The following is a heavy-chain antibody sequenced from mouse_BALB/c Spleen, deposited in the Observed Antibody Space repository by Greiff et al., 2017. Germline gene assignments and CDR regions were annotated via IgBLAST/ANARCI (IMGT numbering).Heavy chain of an antibody. CDR3: AKPDYKYAWFAY. J-gene: IGHJ3*01. Sequence: QVQLQQSGPGLVAPSQCLSITCTVSGFSLTSYGVYWVRQPPGKGLEWLGVIWGDGSTNYHSAFITRLSISKDNSKSQVFLKLNSLQTDDTATYYCAKPDYKYAWFAYWGQGTLVTVSA. D-gene: IGHD2-14*01. CDR2: IWGDGST. CDR1: GFSLTSYG. V-gene: IGHV2-3*01.